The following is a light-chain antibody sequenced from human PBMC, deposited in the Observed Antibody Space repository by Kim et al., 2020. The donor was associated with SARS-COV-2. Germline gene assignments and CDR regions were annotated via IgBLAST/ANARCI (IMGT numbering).Light chain of an antibody. Sequence: VVRQSPATLSLSPGERATLSCRASQSVATYLAWYQQKPGQAPRLLIYDASKRATGIPARFRGSGSGTDFTLTIGTLEPEDSAVYYCKQRGNFGQGKRLEIK. J-gene: IGKJ5*01. CDR2: DAS. CDR1: QSVATY. V-gene: IGKV3-11*01. CDR3: KQRGN.